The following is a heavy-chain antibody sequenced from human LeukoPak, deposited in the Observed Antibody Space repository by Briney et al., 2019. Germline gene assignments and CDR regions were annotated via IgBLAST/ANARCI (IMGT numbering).Heavy chain of an antibody. CDR2: IRYDGSNK. J-gene: IGHJ4*02. CDR1: GFTFSSYG. D-gene: IGHD4-23*01. CDR3: AKALEPYDYGGNSGGY. Sequence: GSLRLSCAASGFTFSSYGMSWVRQAPGKGLEWVAFIRYDGSNKYYADSVKGRFTISRDNSKNTLYLQMNSLRAEDTAVYYCAKALEPYDYGGNSGGYWGQGTLVTVSS. V-gene: IGHV3-30*02.